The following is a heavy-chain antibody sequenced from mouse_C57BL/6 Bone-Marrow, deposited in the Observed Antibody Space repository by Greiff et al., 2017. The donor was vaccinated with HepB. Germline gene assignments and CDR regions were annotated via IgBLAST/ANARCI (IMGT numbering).Heavy chain of an antibody. V-gene: IGHV1-74*01. D-gene: IGHD3-2*02. J-gene: IGHJ3*01. CDR2: IHPSDSDT. CDR1: GYNFTSYR. CDR3: AISGRQLRLSY. Sequence: VQLQHPGAELVKPGASVKVSCKASGYNFTSYRMHWVKQRPGQGIVWIGRIHPSDSDTNYNHKLKGKATLSVDKSSSTAYMQLSSLTTEYSAVYYCAISGRQLRLSYWGQGTLVTVSA.